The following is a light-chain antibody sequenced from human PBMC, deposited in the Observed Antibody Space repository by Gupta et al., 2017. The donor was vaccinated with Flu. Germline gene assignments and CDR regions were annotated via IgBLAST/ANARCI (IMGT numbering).Light chain of an antibody. J-gene: IGKJ2*01. CDR3: RQGLPTPHT. V-gene: IGKV2-28*01. Sequence: VTPGEPASNSWRSSQSLLSSNGNNYLDWYLQKPGQSPQLLISLGSNREFGVPDRFSGSGSGTDFTLKISRVEAEDFGVYYCRQGLPTPHTFGQGTKMEIK. CDR2: LGS. CDR1: QSLLSSNGNNY.